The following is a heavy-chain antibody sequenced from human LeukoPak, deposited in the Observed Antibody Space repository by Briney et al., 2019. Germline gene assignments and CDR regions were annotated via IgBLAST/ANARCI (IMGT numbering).Heavy chain of an antibody. CDR3: AKNNDYGGSYWYFDL. Sequence: GSLRLSCAGSGFTFSSYSMNWVRQAPGKGLEWVSSISSSSSYIYYADSVKGRFTISRDNARNSLYLQMNNLRDEDTAVYYCAKNNDYGGSYWYFDLWGRGTLVTVSS. CDR1: GFTFSSYS. CDR2: ISSSSSYI. J-gene: IGHJ2*01. D-gene: IGHD4-23*01. V-gene: IGHV3-21*01.